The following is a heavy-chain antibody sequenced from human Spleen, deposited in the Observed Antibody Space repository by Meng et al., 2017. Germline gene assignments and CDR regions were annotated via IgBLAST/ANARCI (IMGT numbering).Heavy chain of an antibody. D-gene: IGHD3-22*01. V-gene: IGHV3-23*01. CDR2: IRGDGGST. J-gene: IGHJ4*02. CDR1: GFTFSLNV. CDR3: AKRLTGWYYYDSSGYYFDY. Sequence: GESLKISCAASGFTFSLNVMSWVRQAPGKGLEWVSTIRGDGGSTYYADSVKGRFTISRDNSKNTLYLQMNSLRAEDTAVYYCAKRLTGWYYYDSSGYYFDYWGQGTLVTVSS.